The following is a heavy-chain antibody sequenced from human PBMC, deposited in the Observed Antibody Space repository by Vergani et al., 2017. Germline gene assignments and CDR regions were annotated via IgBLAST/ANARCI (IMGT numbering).Heavy chain of an antibody. Sequence: EVQLLESGGGLVQPGGSLRLSCAASGFTFSSYSMNWVRQAPGKGLEWVSYISSSSSTIYYADSVKGRFTISRDNAKNSLYLQMNSLRAEDTAVYYCAKANYYGSGRPRSYYYGMDVWGQGTTVTVSS. D-gene: IGHD3-10*01. J-gene: IGHJ6*02. V-gene: IGHV3-48*01. CDR3: AKANYYGSGRPRSYYYGMDV. CDR1: GFTFSSYS. CDR2: ISSSSSTI.